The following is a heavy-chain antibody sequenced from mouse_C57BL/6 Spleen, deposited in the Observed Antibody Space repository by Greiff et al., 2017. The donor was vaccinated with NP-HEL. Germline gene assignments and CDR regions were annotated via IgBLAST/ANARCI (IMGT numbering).Heavy chain of an antibody. J-gene: IGHJ1*03. CDR2: ISYDGSN. V-gene: IGHV3-6*01. Sequence: EVKLMESGPGLVKPSQSLSLTCSVTGYSITSGYYWNWIRQFPGNKLEWMGYISYDGSNNYNPSLKNRISITRDTSKNQFFLKLNSVTTEDTATYYCARETMVTTDWYFDVWGTGTTVTVSS. D-gene: IGHD2-2*01. CDR1: GYSITSGYY. CDR3: ARETMVTTDWYFDV.